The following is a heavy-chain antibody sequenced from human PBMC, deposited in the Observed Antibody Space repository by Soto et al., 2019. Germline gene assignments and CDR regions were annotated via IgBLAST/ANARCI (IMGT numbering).Heavy chain of an antibody. CDR2: IYPGDSDT. Sequence: PGESLKISCKGSGYSFTSYWIGWVRQMPGKGLEWMGIIYPGDSDTRYSPSFQGQVTISADKSISTAYLQWSSLKASDTAMYYCARLTPYGDYALNSSVMDVWGQGTPVTVAS. V-gene: IGHV5-51*01. J-gene: IGHJ6*02. CDR1: GYSFTSYW. D-gene: IGHD4-17*01. CDR3: ARLTPYGDYALNSSVMDV.